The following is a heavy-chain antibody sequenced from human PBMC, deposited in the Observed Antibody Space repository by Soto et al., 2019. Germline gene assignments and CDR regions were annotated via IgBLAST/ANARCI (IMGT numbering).Heavy chain of an antibody. CDR3: ARDKGRSPLDY. CDR2: ISSSSTI. J-gene: IGHJ4*02. V-gene: IGHV3-48*01. Sequence: GESLKISCAASGFTFSSYSMNWVRQAPGKGLEWVSYISSSSTIYYADSVKGRFTISRDNAKNSLYLQMNSLRAEDTAVYYCARDKGRSPLDYWGQGTLVTVSS. CDR1: GFTFSSYS. D-gene: IGHD2-15*01.